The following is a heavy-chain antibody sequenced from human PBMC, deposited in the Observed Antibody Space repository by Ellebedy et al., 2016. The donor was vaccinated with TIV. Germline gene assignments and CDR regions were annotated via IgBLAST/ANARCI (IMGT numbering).Heavy chain of an antibody. J-gene: IGHJ4*02. V-gene: IGHV3-53*01. Sequence: GGSLRLSXAASGFAVDSGYMNWVRQAPGKRPEWVSVIYSGGTTYYPDSLKGRFTMSRDTSKNTLYLQMNSLRPEDTALYYCARASAWNAFDVWGQGTLVTVSS. CDR3: ARASAWNAFDV. D-gene: IGHD3-16*01. CDR2: IYSGGTT. CDR1: GFAVDSGY.